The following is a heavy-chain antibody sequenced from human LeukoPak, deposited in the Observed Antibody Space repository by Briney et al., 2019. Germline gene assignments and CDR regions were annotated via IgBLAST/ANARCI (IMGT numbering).Heavy chain of an antibody. V-gene: IGHV5-51*01. J-gene: IGHJ3*02. Sequence: GESLKISCKGSGYSFTSYWIGWVRQMPGKGLEWMGIIYPGDSETRYSPSFQGQVTISADKSISTAYLQWSSLKASDTAMYYCARRAIGTTGPPDDAYDIWGQGTVVTVSS. CDR2: IYPGDSET. D-gene: IGHD1-1*01. CDR1: GYSFTSYW. CDR3: ARRAIGTTGPPDDAYDI.